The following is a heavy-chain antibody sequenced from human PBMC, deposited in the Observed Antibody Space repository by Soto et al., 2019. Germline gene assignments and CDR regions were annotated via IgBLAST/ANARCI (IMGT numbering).Heavy chain of an antibody. Sequence: QMQLVQSGAEVKKTGSSVKVSCKGSGNTFTYVYLHWVRQAPGQALEWMGWITPFNGNTKYAQKFQDRVTFTGDTSLNTAYMELSSLTFDDTAVYSCARGNKGPGHYGPGSQGCYGPWGQGTLVTVSS. D-gene: IGHD3-10*01. CDR3: ARGNKGPGHYGPGSQGCYGP. V-gene: IGHV1-45*02. CDR2: ITPFNGNT. J-gene: IGHJ5*02. CDR1: GNTFTYVY.